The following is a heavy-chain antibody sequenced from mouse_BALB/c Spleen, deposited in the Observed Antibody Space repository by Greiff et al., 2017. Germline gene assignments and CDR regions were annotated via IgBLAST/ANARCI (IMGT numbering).Heavy chain of an antibody. Sequence: VQLQQSGAELVRSGASVKLSCTASGFNIKDYYMHWVKQRPEQGLEWIGWIDPENGDTEYAPKFQGKATMTADTSSNTAYLQLSSLTSEDTAVYYCNAYYYGNSDPLDYWGQGTTLTVSS. CDR2: IDPENGDT. V-gene: IGHV14-4*02. D-gene: IGHD2-1*01. J-gene: IGHJ2*01. CDR1: GFNIKDYY. CDR3: NAYYYGNSDPLDY.